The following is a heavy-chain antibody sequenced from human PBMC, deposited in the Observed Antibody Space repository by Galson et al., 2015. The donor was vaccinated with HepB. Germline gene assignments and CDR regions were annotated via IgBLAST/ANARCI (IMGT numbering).Heavy chain of an antibody. D-gene: IGHD5-12*01. J-gene: IGHJ6*02. CDR3: ARYSGYEPVYFGRYYYYGMDV. Sequence: SVKVSCKASGYTFTSYGISWVRQAPGQGLEWMGWISAYNGNTNYAQKLQGRVTMTTDTSTSTAYMELRSLRSDDTAVYYCARYSGYEPVYFGRYYYYGMDVWGQGTTVTVSS. CDR1: GYTFTSYG. CDR2: ISAYNGNT. V-gene: IGHV1-18*04.